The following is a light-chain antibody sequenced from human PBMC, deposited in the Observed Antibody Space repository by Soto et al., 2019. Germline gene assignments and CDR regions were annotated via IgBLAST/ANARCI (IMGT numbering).Light chain of an antibody. Sequence: DIQMTQSPSSVSASVGDRVTITCRASQDINNWLAWYQQKPGEAPKLLIYAASTLEDGVPSRFRGSGSGTDFTLTISSLEPEDFGVFYCQQRFDWPKITFGQGTRLEIK. V-gene: IGKV1-12*01. J-gene: IGKJ5*01. CDR1: QDINNW. CDR3: QQRFDWPKIT. CDR2: AAS.